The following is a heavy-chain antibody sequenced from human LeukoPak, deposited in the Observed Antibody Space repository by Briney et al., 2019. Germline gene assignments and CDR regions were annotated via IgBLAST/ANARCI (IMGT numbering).Heavy chain of an antibody. Sequence: GGSLRLSCAASGFTFSSYVMHWVRQAPGKGLEWVAVISYDGSNKYYADSVKGRFTISRDNSKNTLYLQMNSLRAEDTAVYYCARDRGSDSGSYPNWFDPWGQGTLVTVSS. J-gene: IGHJ5*02. CDR1: GFTFSSYV. V-gene: IGHV3-30-3*01. CDR3: ARDRGSDSGSYPNWFDP. D-gene: IGHD1-26*01. CDR2: ISYDGSNK.